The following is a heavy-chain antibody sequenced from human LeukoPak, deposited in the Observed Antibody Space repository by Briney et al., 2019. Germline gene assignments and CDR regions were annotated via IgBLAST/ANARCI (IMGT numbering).Heavy chain of an antibody. CDR1: GYTFTTSW. V-gene: IGHV5-51*01. CDR3: AILNHPDGRVY. Sequence: GESLKISCQGFGYTFTTSWIGWGRQLPGKGLEWMAIIYAGYSDTKYSPSFQGQVSISTDRSISTAYLQWSSLQASDTAIYFCAILNHPDGRVYWGQGTLVTVSS. J-gene: IGHJ4*02. D-gene: IGHD5-24*01. CDR2: IYAGYSDT.